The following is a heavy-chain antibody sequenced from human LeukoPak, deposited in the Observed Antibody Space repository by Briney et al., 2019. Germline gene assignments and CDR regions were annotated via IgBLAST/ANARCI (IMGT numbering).Heavy chain of an antibody. Sequence: EPGGSLRLSCAASGFTFSDYWMHWVRQAPGKGLVWVSRIKTDGSSTSYADSVKGRFTISRDNAKNSLYLQMDSLRGEDTAVYYCATGGVHYYDSSADYWGQGTLVTVSS. D-gene: IGHD3-22*01. CDR3: ATGGVHYYDSSADY. CDR2: IKTDGSST. V-gene: IGHV3-74*01. J-gene: IGHJ4*02. CDR1: GFTFSDYW.